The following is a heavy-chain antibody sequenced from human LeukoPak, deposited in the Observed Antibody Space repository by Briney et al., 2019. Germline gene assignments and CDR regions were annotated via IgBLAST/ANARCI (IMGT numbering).Heavy chain of an antibody. J-gene: IGHJ4*02. CDR3: ARSLEMATVLLGY. CDR1: GFTFRNYY. CDR2: IKQDGSEK. D-gene: IGHD5-24*01. Sequence: PGGSLRLSCAASGFTFRNYYMSWVRRAPGKGLEWVANIKQDGSEKNYVDSVKGRFTISRDNANNLLYLQMNSLRVEDTAVYYCARSLEMATVLLGYWGQGTLVTVSS. V-gene: IGHV3-7*01.